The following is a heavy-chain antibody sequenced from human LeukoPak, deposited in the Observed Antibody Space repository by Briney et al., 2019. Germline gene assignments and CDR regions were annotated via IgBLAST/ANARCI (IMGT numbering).Heavy chain of an antibody. V-gene: IGHV3-48*03. CDR1: GFTFSSYE. Sequence: PGGSLRLSCAASGFTFSSYEMNWVRQAPGKGLEWISYISGSGTVTHYADSVEGRFTISRDNTKNSLYLQMNSLRAEDTAVYYCAKSDFGDYIYYYYYMDVWGKGTTVTISS. J-gene: IGHJ6*03. D-gene: IGHD4-17*01. CDR3: AKSDFGDYIYYYYYMDV. CDR2: ISGSGTVT.